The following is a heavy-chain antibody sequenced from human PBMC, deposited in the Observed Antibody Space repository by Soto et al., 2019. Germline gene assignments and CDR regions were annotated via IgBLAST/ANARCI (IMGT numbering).Heavy chain of an antibody. CDR1: GCSISSGGYS. D-gene: IGHD3-10*01. CDR3: AIVINYYGSGSYDD. V-gene: IGHV4-30-2*01. Sequence: SETLSLTCAVSGCSISSGGYSWSWIRQPPGQGLEWIGYIYHSGSTYYNPSLKSRVTISVDRSKNQFSLKLSSVTAAETAVYYVAIVINYYGSGSYDDWGQGTMVTVS. CDR2: IYHSGST. J-gene: IGHJ4*02.